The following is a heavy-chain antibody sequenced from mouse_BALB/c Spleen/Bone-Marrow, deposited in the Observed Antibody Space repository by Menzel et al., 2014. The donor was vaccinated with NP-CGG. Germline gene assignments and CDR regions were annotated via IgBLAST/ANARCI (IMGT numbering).Heavy chain of an antibody. J-gene: IGHJ2*01. CDR3: ARGGYGNYYFDY. D-gene: IGHD2-1*01. CDR1: GYTFTSSW. V-gene: IGHV1S130*01. CDR2: IHPNSGNT. Sequence: QVQLQQSGSVLVRPGASVKLSCKASGYTFTSSWMHWAKQRPGQGLEWIGEIHPNSGNTNYNEKFKGKATLTVDTSSSTAYVDLSILTSEDSAVYYCARGGYGNYYFDYWGQGTTLTVSS.